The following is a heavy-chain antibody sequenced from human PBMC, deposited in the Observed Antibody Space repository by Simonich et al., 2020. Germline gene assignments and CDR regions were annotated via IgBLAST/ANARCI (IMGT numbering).Heavy chain of an antibody. J-gene: IGHJ4*02. CDR3: ARNRLDY. CDR1: GFTFSSYW. V-gene: IGHV3-74*01. Sequence: EVQLVESGGGLVQPGGSLKLSCAASGFTFSSYWMNWVRQAPGKGLVWVSRRNSDGSSTSYADSVKGRLTISRDNAKITLYRQMNSLRAEDTAVYYCARNRLDYWGQGTLVTVSS. CDR2: RNSDGSST.